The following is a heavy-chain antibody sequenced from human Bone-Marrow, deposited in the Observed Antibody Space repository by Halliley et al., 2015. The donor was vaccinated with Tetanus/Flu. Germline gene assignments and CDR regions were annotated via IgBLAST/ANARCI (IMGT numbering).Heavy chain of an antibody. V-gene: IGHV5-51*01. Sequence: IIPPGGSDARYSPSSQGKVTISVDKSINSAYLQWSSLKASDTAMYYCARTIVHPNTLGEPSYFDFWGQGTLVTVSS. CDR3: ARTIVHPNTLGEPSYFDF. D-gene: IGHD3-16*01. J-gene: IGHJ4*02. CDR2: IPPGGSDA.